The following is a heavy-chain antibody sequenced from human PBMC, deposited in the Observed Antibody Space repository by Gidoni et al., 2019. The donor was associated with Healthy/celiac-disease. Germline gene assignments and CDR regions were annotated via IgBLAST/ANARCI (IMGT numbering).Heavy chain of an antibody. D-gene: IGHD3-10*01. J-gene: IGHJ6*02. Sequence: VRQAPGKGLEWVSAISGSGGSTYYADSVKGRFTISRDNSKNTLYLQMNSLRAEDTAVYYCANPLYGSGSKRNYYYYYGMDVWGQGTTVTVSS. V-gene: IGHV3-23*01. CDR3: ANPLYGSGSKRNYYYYYGMDV. CDR2: ISGSGGST.